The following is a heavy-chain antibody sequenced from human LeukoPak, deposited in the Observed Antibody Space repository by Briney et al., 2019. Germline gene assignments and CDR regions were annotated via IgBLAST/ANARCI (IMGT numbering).Heavy chain of an antibody. D-gene: IGHD3-9*01. CDR2: ISGGSSRST. J-gene: IGHJ3*02. CDR1: GFTFSSYV. Sequence: GGSLRLSCAASGFTFSSYVMSWVRQAPGKGLEWVSGISGGSSRSTYYADSVKGRFTISRDNAKNSLYLQMNSLRAEDTAVYYCAREKRIALRYFDWLPDAFDIWGQGTMVTVSS. CDR3: AREKRIALRYFDWLPDAFDI. V-gene: IGHV3-23*01.